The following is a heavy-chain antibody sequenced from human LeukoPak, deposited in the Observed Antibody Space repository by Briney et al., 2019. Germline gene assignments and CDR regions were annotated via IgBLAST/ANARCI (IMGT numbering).Heavy chain of an antibody. J-gene: IGHJ3*02. Sequence: SGGSLRLSCAASGFAFSSYAMSWVRQAPGKGLEWVSAISGSGGSTYYADSVKGRFTISRDNSKNTLYLQMNSLRAEDTAVYYCAKQAARPRRSDAFDIWGQGTMVTVSS. D-gene: IGHD6-6*01. CDR1: GFAFSSYA. CDR3: AKQAARPRRSDAFDI. CDR2: ISGSGGST. V-gene: IGHV3-23*01.